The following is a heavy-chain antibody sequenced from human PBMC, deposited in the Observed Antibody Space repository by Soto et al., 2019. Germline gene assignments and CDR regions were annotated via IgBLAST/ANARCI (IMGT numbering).Heavy chain of an antibody. CDR3: ARLTDYDILTGYPSGMDV. CDR1: GYSFTSYW. V-gene: IGHV5-10-1*01. Sequence: PGESLKISCKGSGYSFTSYWISWVRQMPGKGLEGMGRIDPSDSYTNYSPSFQGHVTISADKSISTAYLQWSSLKASDTAMYYCARLTDYDILTGYPSGMDVWGQGTTVTVSS. J-gene: IGHJ6*02. D-gene: IGHD3-9*01. CDR2: IDPSDSYT.